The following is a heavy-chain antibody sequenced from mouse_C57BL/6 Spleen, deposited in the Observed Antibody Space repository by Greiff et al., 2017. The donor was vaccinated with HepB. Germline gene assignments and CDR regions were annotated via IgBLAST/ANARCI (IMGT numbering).Heavy chain of an antibody. CDR3: ARELRSP. Sequence: EVKLVESGGGLVKPGGSLKLSCAASGFTFSDYGMHWVRQAPEKGLEWVAYISSGSSTIYYADTVKGRFTISRDNAKNTLFLQMTSLRSEDTAMYYCARELRSPWGQGTTLTVSS. CDR2: ISSGSSTI. CDR1: GFTFSDYG. J-gene: IGHJ2*01. V-gene: IGHV5-17*01. D-gene: IGHD1-1*01.